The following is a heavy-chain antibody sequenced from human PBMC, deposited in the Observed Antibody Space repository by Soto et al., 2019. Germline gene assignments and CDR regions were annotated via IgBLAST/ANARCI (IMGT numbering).Heavy chain of an antibody. V-gene: IGHV3-74*01. J-gene: IGHJ4*02. CDR2: ISRDGGST. CDR3: AKASSDRYYDFWSGYGPHFDY. CDR1: GLAFSNYW. D-gene: IGHD3-3*01. Sequence: GGSLRLSCAGSGLAFSNYWIHWVRQAPGEGLAWVSRISRDGGSTYYAGSVKGRFTISRDNAKNTLYLQMNSLRAEDTAVYYCAKASSDRYYDFWSGYGPHFDYWGQGTLVTVS.